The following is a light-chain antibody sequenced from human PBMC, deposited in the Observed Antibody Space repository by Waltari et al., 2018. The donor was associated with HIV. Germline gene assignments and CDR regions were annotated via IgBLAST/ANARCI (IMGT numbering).Light chain of an antibody. CDR3: QQSNYWLT. CDR2: GAS. J-gene: IGKJ4*01. Sequence: AIQMTQSPSSLSASVGDRVTITCRASQGIRNDLGWYQQKSGKAPKLLIYGASSLQSGVPSRFSGSGSGTDFTLTINILQPEDFGVYYCQQSNYWLTFGGGTKVEIK. CDR1: QGIRND. V-gene: IGKV1-6*01.